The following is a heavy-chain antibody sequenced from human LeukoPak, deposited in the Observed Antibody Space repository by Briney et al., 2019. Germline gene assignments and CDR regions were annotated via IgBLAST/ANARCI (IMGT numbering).Heavy chain of an antibody. CDR2: ISASGSST. Sequence: GGSLRLSCAASGFTFNNYAMSWVRQAPGKGLDWVSGISASGSSTYYADSVKGRFTISRDNSKNTLYLQMNSLRAEDTAVYYCAKDSWDLIGYYFDSWGQGTLVTVSS. D-gene: IGHD3-16*02. V-gene: IGHV3-23*01. J-gene: IGHJ4*02. CDR3: AKDSWDLIGYYFDS. CDR1: GFTFNNYA.